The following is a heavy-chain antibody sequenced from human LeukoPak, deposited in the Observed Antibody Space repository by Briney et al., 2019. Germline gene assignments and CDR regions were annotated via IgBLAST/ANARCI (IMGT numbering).Heavy chain of an antibody. CDR2: IYTSGCT. Sequence: PSETLSLTCTGSGGSISSGSYYWSWIRQPAGKGLEWIGRIYTSGCTNYNPSLKSRVTISVDTSKNQFSLKLSSVTAADTAVYYCAREGEEMATIPFSFDYWGQGTLVTVSS. J-gene: IGHJ4*02. V-gene: IGHV4-61*02. CDR3: AREGEEMATIPFSFDY. D-gene: IGHD5-24*01. CDR1: GGSISSGSYY.